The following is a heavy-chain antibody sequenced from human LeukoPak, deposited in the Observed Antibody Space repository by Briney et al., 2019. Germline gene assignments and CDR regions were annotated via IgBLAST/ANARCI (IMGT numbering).Heavy chain of an antibody. V-gene: IGHV4-59*01. CDR2: IYYSGST. J-gene: IGHJ3*02. Sequence: SETLSLTCTVSGGSISSYYWSWIRQPPGKGLEWIGYIYYSGSTNYNPSLKSRVTISVDTSKNQFSLKLSSVTAADTAVYYCARDQLETGCNAFDIWGQGTMVTVSS. CDR3: ARDQLETGCNAFDI. CDR1: GGSISSYY. D-gene: IGHD3-3*01.